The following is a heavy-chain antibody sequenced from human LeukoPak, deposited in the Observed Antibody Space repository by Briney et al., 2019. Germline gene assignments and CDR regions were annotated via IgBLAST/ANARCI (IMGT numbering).Heavy chain of an antibody. D-gene: IGHD2-15*01. J-gene: IGHJ4*02. V-gene: IGHV3-7*01. CDR3: ARDAYSGGSCYAN. Sequence: GGSLRLSCAVSGFTFSSYWMSWVRQAPGKGLEWVANINQDGSEKYYVDSLEGRFTISRDNAKNSLFLQMNSLRAEDTAVYYCARDAYSGGSCYANWGQGTLVIVSS. CDR1: GFTFSSYW. CDR2: INQDGSEK.